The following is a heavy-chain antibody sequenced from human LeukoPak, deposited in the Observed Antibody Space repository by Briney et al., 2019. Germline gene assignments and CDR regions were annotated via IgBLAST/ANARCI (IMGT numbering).Heavy chain of an antibody. D-gene: IGHD1-26*01. CDR2: ISAYNGNT. CDR3: ARAGYSRFVDDLDY. CDR1: GYIFTNYG. Sequence: GASVKVSCKASGYIFTNYGINWVRQAPGQGLEWMGWISAYNGNTKYTQKLQDRVTMTTDTSTSTAYMALKTLRSDDTAVYFCARAGYSRFVDDLDYWGQGTLVTVSS. J-gene: IGHJ4*02. V-gene: IGHV1-18*01.